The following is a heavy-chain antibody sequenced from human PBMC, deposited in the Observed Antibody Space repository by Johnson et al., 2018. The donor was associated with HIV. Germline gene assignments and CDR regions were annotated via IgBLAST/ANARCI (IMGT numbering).Heavy chain of an antibody. CDR2: ISGSGDRT. CDR3: VLFSSIAAEGAFDI. Sequence: MQLVESGGGVIRPGGSLRLSCATSGFTFDEYDVSWVRQAPGKGLEWVSGISGSGDRTYDADSVKGRFTISRDNSKSTLYLQMNSLRAEDTALYYCVLFSSIAAEGAFDIWGQGTMVTVSS. CDR1: GFTFDEYD. J-gene: IGHJ3*02. D-gene: IGHD6-6*01. V-gene: IGHV3-20*04.